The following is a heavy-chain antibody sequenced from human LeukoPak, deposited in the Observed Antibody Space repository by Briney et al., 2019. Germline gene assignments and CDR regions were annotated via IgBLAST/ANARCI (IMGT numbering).Heavy chain of an antibody. J-gene: IGHJ3*02. CDR1: GGSISSGGYY. CDR2: IYYSGST. Sequence: KSSETLSLTCTVSGGSISSGGYYWSWIRQHPGKGLEWIGYIYYSGSTYYNPSLKSRVTISVDTSKNQLSLKLSSVTAADTAVYYCARRRYSGSYLDFGLDAFDIWGQGTMVTVSS. V-gene: IGHV4-31*03. CDR3: ARRRYSGSYLDFGLDAFDI. D-gene: IGHD1-26*01.